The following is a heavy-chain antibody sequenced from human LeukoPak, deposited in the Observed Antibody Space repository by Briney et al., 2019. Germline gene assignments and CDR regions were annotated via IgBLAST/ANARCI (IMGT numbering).Heavy chain of an antibody. J-gene: IGHJ4*02. CDR1: GGSFSDCF. CDR2: INHGGGT. CDR3: ARGRGGYYGSGTTTFDY. V-gene: IGHV4-34*01. Sequence: SSETLSLTCAVYGGSFSDCFWNWIRQPPGKGLEWIGEINHGGGTRYNPSLKSRATISVDTSKKQFSLNPTSVTAADTAVYYCARGRGGYYGSGTTTFDYWGQGTLVTVSS. D-gene: IGHD3-10*01.